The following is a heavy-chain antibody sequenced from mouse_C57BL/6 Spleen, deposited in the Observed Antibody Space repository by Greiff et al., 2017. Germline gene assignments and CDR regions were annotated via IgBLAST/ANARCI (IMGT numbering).Heavy chain of an antibody. CDR1: GYAFSSSW. J-gene: IGHJ2*01. Sequence: QVQLQQSGPELVKPGASVKISCKASGYAFSSSWMNWVKQRPGKGLEWIGRIYPGDGDTNYNGKFKGKATLTADKSSSTAYMQLSSLTSEDSAVYFCAINYYGSSPSLDYWGQGTTLTVSS. V-gene: IGHV1-82*01. D-gene: IGHD1-1*01. CDR2: IYPGDGDT. CDR3: AINYYGSSPSLDY.